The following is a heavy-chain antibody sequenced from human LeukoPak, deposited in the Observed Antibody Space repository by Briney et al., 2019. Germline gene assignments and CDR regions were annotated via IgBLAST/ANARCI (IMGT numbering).Heavy chain of an antibody. CDR3: ARRLHNGDYGNDY. D-gene: IGHD4-17*01. V-gene: IGHV3-21*01. Sequence: PGGSLRLSCAASGFTFTTYSMNWVRQAPGKGLEWVSTISGSSRYIYFADSVRGRFTISRDNAKNSLYLQVNSLRAEDTAVYYCARRLHNGDYGNDYWGQGTLVTVSS. CDR1: GFTFTTYS. CDR2: ISGSSRYI. J-gene: IGHJ4*02.